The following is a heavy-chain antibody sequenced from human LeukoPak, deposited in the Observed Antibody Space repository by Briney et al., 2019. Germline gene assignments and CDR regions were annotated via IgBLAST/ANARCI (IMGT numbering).Heavy chain of an antibody. V-gene: IGHV3-23*01. CDR3: AKSYNSYADFDY. CDR2: ISVSGDST. Sequence: GGSLRLSCAASGFTFSSFAMNWVRQAPGEGLEWVSVISVSGDSTSYADSVKGRFTISRDNSKNTLCLQMNSPRAEDTAVYYCAKSYNSYADFDYWGQGTLVTVSS. CDR1: GFTFSSFA. D-gene: IGHD1-1*01. J-gene: IGHJ4*02.